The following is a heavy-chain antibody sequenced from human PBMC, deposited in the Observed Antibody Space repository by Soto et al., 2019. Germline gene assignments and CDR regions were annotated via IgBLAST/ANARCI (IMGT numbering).Heavy chain of an antibody. D-gene: IGHD1-26*01. J-gene: IGHJ3*02. CDR3: AKSHPLYSGSYYVLGAFDI. CDR2: ISYDGSNK. Sequence: GGSLRLSCAASEFTFSRYGMHWVRQAPGKGLEWVAVISYDGSNKYYADSVKGRFTISRDNSKNTLYLQMNSLRAEDTAVYYCAKSHPLYSGSYYVLGAFDIWGQGTMVTVSS. V-gene: IGHV3-30*18. CDR1: EFTFSRYG.